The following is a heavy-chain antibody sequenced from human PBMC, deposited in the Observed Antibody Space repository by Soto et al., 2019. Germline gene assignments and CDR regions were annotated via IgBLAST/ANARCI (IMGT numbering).Heavy chain of an antibody. CDR1: GGSINTHY. CDR3: ARDPLFHPPLLAV. V-gene: IGHV4-59*11. CDR2: IYYSGTT. J-gene: IGHJ6*04. Sequence: SETLSLTCTVSGGSINTHYWSWIRQPPGKGLEWIGYIYYSGTTNYNPSLKSRVTISVDTSKNQLSLKLSSVTAADTAMYYCARDPLFHPPLLAVSGKGTTVTVSS.